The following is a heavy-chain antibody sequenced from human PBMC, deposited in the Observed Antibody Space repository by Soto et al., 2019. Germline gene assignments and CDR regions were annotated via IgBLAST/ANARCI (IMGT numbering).Heavy chain of an antibody. V-gene: IGHV3-15*01. CDR2: IKRKTDGETT. Sequence: EVQLVESGGGLVNPGGSLRLSCAASGFTFSNVWMTWIRQAPGKGLEWVGRIKRKTDGETTDYGAPVKGRFTVSRDDSKNTLYLQMNSLKTEDTGLYYCATSEWNDAFDIWGHATMVTVSS. CDR1: GFTFSNVW. CDR3: ATSEWNDAFDI. J-gene: IGHJ3*02. D-gene: IGHD3-3*01.